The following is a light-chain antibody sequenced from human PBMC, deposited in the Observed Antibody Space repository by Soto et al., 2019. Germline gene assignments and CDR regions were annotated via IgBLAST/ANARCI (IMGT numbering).Light chain of an antibody. CDR2: GAF. J-gene: IGKJ1*01. CDR3: LPGYGYTWT. V-gene: IGKV1-6*01. CDR1: QRIRDY. Sequence: AIQMTQSPSSLSASVGDRVTITCRASQRIRDYLAWYQHQPGKAPNLLIYGAFNLQSGVPSRFSGSGSGTEFTLTISIIKPEDCATYYCLPGYGYTWTFGQGTKV.